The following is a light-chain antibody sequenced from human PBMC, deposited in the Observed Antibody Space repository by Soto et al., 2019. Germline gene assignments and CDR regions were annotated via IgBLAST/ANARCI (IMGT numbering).Light chain of an antibody. Sequence: QSVLTQPASVSGSPGQSITISCTGTSSDVGGYNYVSWYQQHPGKAPKLMIYDVSNRPSGVSNRFSGSKSGNTASLTISGLRADDESDYYCRSYTSSSTGDVFGTAT. CDR2: DVS. CDR3: RSYTSSSTGDV. J-gene: IGLJ1*01. V-gene: IGLV2-14*01. CDR1: SSDVGGYNY.